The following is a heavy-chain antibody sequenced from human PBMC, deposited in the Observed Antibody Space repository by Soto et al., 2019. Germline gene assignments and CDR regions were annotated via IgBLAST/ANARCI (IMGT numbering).Heavy chain of an antibody. J-gene: IGHJ6*02. D-gene: IGHD2-21*02. Sequence: PSETLSLTCTVSGASISRYYWSWIRQSPGKGLEWIGYLYNTGSTIYNPSLKSRVTISVDTSKNQFSLKMNSVTAADTAVYYCARDLWGYCGVDFDPLDVWGQGTTVTSP. CDR3: ARDLWGYCGVDFDPLDV. CDR1: GASISRYY. V-gene: IGHV4-59*01. CDR2: LYNTGST.